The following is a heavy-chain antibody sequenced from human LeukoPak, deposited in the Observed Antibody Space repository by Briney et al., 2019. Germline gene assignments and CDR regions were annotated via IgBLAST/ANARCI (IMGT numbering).Heavy chain of an antibody. CDR1: RGSISSYY. D-gene: IGHD3-22*01. CDR3: ARDLDDYYDSSGYLYAFDI. V-gene: IGHV4-4*07. Sequence: PSETLSLTCTVSRGSISSYYWSWIRQPAGKGLEWIGRIYTSGSTNYNPSLKSRVTMSVDTSKNQFSLKLSSVTAADTAVYYCARDLDDYYDSSGYLYAFDIWGQGTMVTVSS. J-gene: IGHJ3*02. CDR2: IYTSGST.